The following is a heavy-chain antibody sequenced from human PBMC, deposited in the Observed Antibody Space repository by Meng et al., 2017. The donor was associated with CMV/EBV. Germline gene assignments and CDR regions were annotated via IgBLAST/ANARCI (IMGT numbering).Heavy chain of an antibody. J-gene: IGHJ4*02. CDR2: IIPILGIA. Sequence: SVKVSCKASGGTFSSYAISWVRQAPGQGLEWMGGIIPILGIANYAQKFQGRVTITADKSTSTAYMELSSLRSEDTAVYYCARDAGTFLVYRGYFDYWGQGTLVTVSS. V-gene: IGHV1-69*10. CDR1: GGTFSSYA. CDR3: ARDAGTFLVYRGYFDY. D-gene: IGHD3-3*02.